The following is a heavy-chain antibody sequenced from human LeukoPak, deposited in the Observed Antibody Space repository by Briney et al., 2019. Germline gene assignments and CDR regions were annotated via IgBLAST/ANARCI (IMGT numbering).Heavy chain of an antibody. Sequence: GGPLRLSCAASGFPFSSFWMTWVRQVPGKGLEWGSYIWDSGRTIYYADSVKGRFTISRDNAKTSVYLQMNNLRAEDTAVYYWARDRLGDYDHSGYYDKWGQGTLVTVSS. V-gene: IGHV3-11*01. D-gene: IGHD3-22*01. CDR2: IWDSGRTI. CDR1: GFPFSSFW. J-gene: IGHJ4*02. CDR3: ARDRLGDYDHSGYYDK.